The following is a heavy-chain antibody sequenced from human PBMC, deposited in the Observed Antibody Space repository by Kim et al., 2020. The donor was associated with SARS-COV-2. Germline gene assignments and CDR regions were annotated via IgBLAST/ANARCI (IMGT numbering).Heavy chain of an antibody. CDR2: IYYSGST. CDR1: GGSISSSSYY. Sequence: SETLSLTCTVSGGSISSSSYYWGWIRQPPGKGLEWIGSIYYSGSTYYNPSLKSRVTISVDTSKNQFSLKLSSVTAADTAVYYCASRVHDYSNYPGYWGQGTLVTVSS. J-gene: IGHJ4*02. V-gene: IGHV4-39*01. D-gene: IGHD4-4*01. CDR3: ASRVHDYSNYPGY.